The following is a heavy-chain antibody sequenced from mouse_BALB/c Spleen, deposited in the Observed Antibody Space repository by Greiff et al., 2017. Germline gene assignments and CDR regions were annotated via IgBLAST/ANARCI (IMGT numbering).Heavy chain of an antibody. CDR2: INPYNGAT. J-gene: IGHJ2*01. CDR3: ARTGYGYDAVFDY. D-gene: IGHD2-2*01. V-gene: IGHV1-31*01. CDR1: GYSFTGYY. Sequence: EVQLQQSGPELVKPGASVKISCKASGYSFTGYYMHWVKQSHVKSLEWIGRINPYNGATSYNQNFKDKASLTVDKSSSTAYMVLHSLTSEDSAVYYCARTGYGYDAVFDYWGQGTTLTVSS.